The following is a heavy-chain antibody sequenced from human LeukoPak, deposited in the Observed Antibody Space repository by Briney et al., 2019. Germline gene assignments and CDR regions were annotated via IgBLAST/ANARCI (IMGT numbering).Heavy chain of an antibody. J-gene: IGHJ4*02. Sequence: GGSLRLSCAASGFTFGNYAMSWVRQAPGKGLEWVSAISGNGESTYYPDSVRGRFTISRDNAKNTQYLQMDSLRVEDTAVYYCAKDRSPESPPPGYWGQGTLVPVSS. CDR1: GFTFGNYA. CDR3: AKDRSPESPPPGY. D-gene: IGHD6-13*01. CDR2: ISGNGEST. V-gene: IGHV3-23*01.